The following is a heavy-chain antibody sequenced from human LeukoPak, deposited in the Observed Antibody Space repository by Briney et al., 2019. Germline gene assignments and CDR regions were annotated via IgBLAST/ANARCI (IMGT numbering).Heavy chain of an antibody. J-gene: IGHJ5*02. CDR2: INHSGST. CDR3: ARGGRLRFLEWLLLPWFDP. V-gene: IGHV4-34*01. Sequence: SETLSLTCAVYGGSFSGYYWSWIRQPPGKGLEWIGEINHSGSTNYNPSLKSRVTISVDTSKNQFSLKLSSVTAADTAVYYCARGGRLRFLEWLLLPWFDPWGQGTLVTVSS. CDR1: GGSFSGYY. D-gene: IGHD3-3*01.